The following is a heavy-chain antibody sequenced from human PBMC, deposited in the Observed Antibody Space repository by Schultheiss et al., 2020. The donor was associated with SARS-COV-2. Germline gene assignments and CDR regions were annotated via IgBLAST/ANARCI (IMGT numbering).Heavy chain of an antibody. V-gene: IGHV4-59*01. CDR1: GGSINSYY. J-gene: IGHJ3*02. CDR2: IYYSGST. Sequence: SETLSLTCTVSGGSINSYYWSWIRQPPGKGLEWIGYIYYSGSTYYNPSLKSRVTISVDTTKNQFSLKLTSVTAADTAVYYCARDPLSFEVVPATDAFDIWGQGTMVTVSS. CDR3: ARDPLSFEVVPATDAFDI. D-gene: IGHD2-15*01.